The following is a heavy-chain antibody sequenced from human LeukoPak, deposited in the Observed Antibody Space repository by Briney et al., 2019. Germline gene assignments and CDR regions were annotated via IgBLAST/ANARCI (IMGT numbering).Heavy chain of an antibody. CDR2: IYTSGNT. CDR3: AREPVGAPPNDAFDI. V-gene: IGHV4-4*07. CDR1: GGSISGYY. D-gene: IGHD1-26*01. J-gene: IGHJ3*02. Sequence: PSETLSLTCTVSGGSISGYYWNWIRQPPGKGLEWIGRIYTSGNTNYNPSLKSRVTISVDTSKNQFSLKLSSVTAADTAVYYCAREPVGAPPNDAFDIWGQGTMVTVSS.